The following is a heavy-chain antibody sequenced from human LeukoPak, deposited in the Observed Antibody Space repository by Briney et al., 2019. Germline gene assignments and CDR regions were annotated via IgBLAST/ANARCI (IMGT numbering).Heavy chain of an antibody. CDR3: AKDWTTVVTPKGYYFDS. Sequence: PGGSLRLSCAASGFSFNNYAMIWVRQAPGKGLEWVSAISTTGGSTYYADSVKVRFTISRDNSKNTLSLQMDSLRVEDTAVYYCAKDWTTVVTPKGYYFDSWGQGTLVTVSS. CDR2: ISTTGGST. CDR1: GFSFNNYA. D-gene: IGHD4-23*01. V-gene: IGHV3-23*01. J-gene: IGHJ4*02.